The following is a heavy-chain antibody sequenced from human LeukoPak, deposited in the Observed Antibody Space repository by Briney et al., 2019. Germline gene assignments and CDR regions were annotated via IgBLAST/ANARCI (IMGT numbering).Heavy chain of an antibody. CDR1: GFTFSSYW. J-gene: IGHJ2*01. CDR2: INSDGSST. D-gene: IGHD3-22*01. V-gene: IGHV3-74*01. CDR3: ARDGYYDSSGYYYFPWYFDL. Sequence: GSLRLSCAASGFTFSSYWMHWVRQAPGKGLVWVSRINSDGSSTSYADSVKGRFTISRDNAKNTLYLQMNSLRAEDTAVYYCARDGYYDSSGYYYFPWYFDLWGRGTLVTVSS.